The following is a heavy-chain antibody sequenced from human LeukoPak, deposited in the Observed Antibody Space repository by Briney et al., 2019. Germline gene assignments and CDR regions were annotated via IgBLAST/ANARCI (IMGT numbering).Heavy chain of an antibody. J-gene: IGHJ4*02. CDR2: IYHSGTT. V-gene: IGHV4-39*07. CDR1: GGSISSGGYY. Sequence: SETLSLTCTVSGGSISSGGYYWSWVRQPPGKGLEWIGEIYHSGTTNYNPSLKSRVTISVDKSKNQLFLKLSSVTAADTAVYYCARVKFGELLPYYFDYWGQGTLVTVSS. CDR3: ARVKFGELLPYYFDY. D-gene: IGHD3-10*01.